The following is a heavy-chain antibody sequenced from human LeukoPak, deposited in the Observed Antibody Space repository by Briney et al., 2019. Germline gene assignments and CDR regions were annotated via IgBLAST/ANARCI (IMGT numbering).Heavy chain of an antibody. CDR1: GFTFSSYG. CDR2: IRYDGSNK. Sequence: PGGSLRLSCAASGFTFSSYGMHWVRQAPGKGLEWVAFIRYDGSNKYYADSVKGRFTISRDNSKNTLYLQMNSLRAEDTAVYYCAKARQWELPWSRYHWGQGTLVTVSS. J-gene: IGHJ5*02. V-gene: IGHV3-30*02. CDR3: AKARQWELPWSRYH. D-gene: IGHD1-26*01.